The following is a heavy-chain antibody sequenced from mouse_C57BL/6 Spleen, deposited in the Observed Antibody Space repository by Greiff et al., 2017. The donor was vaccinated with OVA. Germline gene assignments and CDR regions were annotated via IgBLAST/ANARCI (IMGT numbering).Heavy chain of an antibody. CDR3: ARLGLGPSDYDYDPSFDY. CDR1: GFTFSDYY. CDR2: LNYDGSST. V-gene: IGHV5-16*01. Sequence: EVMLVESEGGLVQPGSSMKLSCTASGFTFSDYYMAWVRPVPEKGLEWVANLNYDGSSTYYLDSLKSRFILSRATAKNILYLQMSSLKSEDTATYYGARLGLGPSDYDYDPSFDYWGQGTTLTVAS. D-gene: IGHD2-4*01. J-gene: IGHJ2*01.